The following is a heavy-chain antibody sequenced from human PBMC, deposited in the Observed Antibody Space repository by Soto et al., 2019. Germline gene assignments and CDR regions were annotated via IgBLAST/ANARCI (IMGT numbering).Heavy chain of an antibody. V-gene: IGHV4-4*02. CDR1: GGSISSNSW. CDR3: ARDFFGNHYFDF. D-gene: IGHD3-10*01. J-gene: IGHJ4*02. Sequence: SETLSLTCVVSGGSISSNSWWSWVRQPPGKGLEWIGNIFHSGTTSYNPSLKSRVTVSVDTSKNQISLNLTSVTAADTAIYYCARDFFGNHYFDFWGQGILVTVSS. CDR2: IFHSGTT.